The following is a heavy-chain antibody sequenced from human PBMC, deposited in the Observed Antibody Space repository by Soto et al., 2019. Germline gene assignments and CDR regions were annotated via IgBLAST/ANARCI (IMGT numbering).Heavy chain of an antibody. J-gene: IGHJ5*02. CDR3: ANVLFGRGNWFDP. CDR2: IYYSGST. CDR1: GVSISSSSYY. D-gene: IGHD3-3*01. V-gene: IGHV4-61*05. Sequence: SDTLSLTCTVSGVSISSSSYYWVLIRQPPGKGLEWIGYIYYSGSTNYNPSLKSRVTISVDTSKNQFSLTLSSVTAADSDVYYCANVLFGRGNWFDPWGQGTLVTVSS.